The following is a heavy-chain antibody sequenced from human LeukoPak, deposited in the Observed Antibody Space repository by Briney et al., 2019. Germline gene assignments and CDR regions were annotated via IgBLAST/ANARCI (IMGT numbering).Heavy chain of an antibody. Sequence: PGGSLRLSCAASGFTFSSYSMNWVRQAPGKGLEWVSSISSSSSYIYYADSVKGRFTISRDNAKNSLYLQMNSLRAEDTAVYYCARDVNWNYLLGAFDIWGQGTMVTVSS. CDR3: ARDVNWNYLLGAFDI. CDR1: GFTFSSYS. CDR2: ISSSSSYI. J-gene: IGHJ3*02. V-gene: IGHV3-21*01. D-gene: IGHD1-7*01.